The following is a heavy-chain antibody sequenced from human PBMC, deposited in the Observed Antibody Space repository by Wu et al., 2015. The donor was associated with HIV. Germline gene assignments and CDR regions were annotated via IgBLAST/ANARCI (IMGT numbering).Heavy chain of an antibody. V-gene: IGHV1-69*13. J-gene: IGHJ4*02. D-gene: IGHD6-13*01. CDR1: GGAFSSYA. CDR2: IIPIFGTA. CDR3: ARDLDTGIAAAGPPYFDY. Sequence: QVQLVQSGAEVKKPGSSVKVSCKASGGAFSSYAISWVRQAPGQGLEWMGRIIPIFGTANYAQKFQGRVTITADESTSTAYMELSSLRSEDTAVYYCARDLDTGIAAAGPPYFDYWGQGTLVTVSS.